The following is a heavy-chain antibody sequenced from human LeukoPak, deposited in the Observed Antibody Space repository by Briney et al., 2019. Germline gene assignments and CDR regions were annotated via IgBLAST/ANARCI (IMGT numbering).Heavy chain of an antibody. V-gene: IGHV5-51*01. D-gene: IGHD3-22*01. Sequence: GESLRISCKGSGYSFSTSWIGWVRQMPGRGLEWMGIIYPGDSDTRYSPSFQGQVTISADKSISTAYLQWSSLRASDTAMYYCARWSSYDSDGYYPFDYWGQGTLVTVSS. J-gene: IGHJ4*02. CDR2: IYPGDSDT. CDR1: GYSFSTSW. CDR3: ARWSSYDSDGYYPFDY.